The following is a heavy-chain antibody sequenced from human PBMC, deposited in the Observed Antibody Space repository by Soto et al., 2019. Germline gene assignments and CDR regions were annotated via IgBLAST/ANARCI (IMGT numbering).Heavy chain of an antibody. V-gene: IGHV5-10-1*01. Sequence: RGESLKISCKGSGYSFTSYWISWVRQMPGKGLEWMGRIDPSDSYTNYSPSFQGHVTISADKSISTAYLQWSSLKASDTAMYYCARGADGYNWLEGPQNDYWGQGTLVTVSS. J-gene: IGHJ4*02. CDR1: GYSFTSYW. CDR3: ARGADGYNWLEGPQNDY. D-gene: IGHD5-12*01. CDR2: IDPSDSYT.